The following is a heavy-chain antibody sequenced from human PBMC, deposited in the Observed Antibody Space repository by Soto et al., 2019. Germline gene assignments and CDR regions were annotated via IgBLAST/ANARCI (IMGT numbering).Heavy chain of an antibody. Sequence: QVQLVQSGAEVKKPGASVKVSCKASGYTFTGYYMHWGRQAPGQGREWMGWINPNSGGTNYAQKFQGWVTMTRDTSISTAYMELGRLRSDDTAVYYCARVYDSSGYSAFDIWGQGTMVTVSS. CDR2: INPNSGGT. CDR1: GYTFTGYY. V-gene: IGHV1-2*04. D-gene: IGHD3-22*01. CDR3: ARVYDSSGYSAFDI. J-gene: IGHJ3*02.